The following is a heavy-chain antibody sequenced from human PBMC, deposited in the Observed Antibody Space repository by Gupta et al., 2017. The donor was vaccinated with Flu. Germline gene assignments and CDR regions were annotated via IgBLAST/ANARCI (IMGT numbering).Heavy chain of an antibody. V-gene: IGHV3-15*01. D-gene: IGHD4-17*01. Sequence: EVLLVASGGGLVKPGGSLRLSCAASGFTFSNACLSWVRQAPGKGLELVGRIKSKTDGGTTDYAAPVKGRFTISRDDAKNTLYLQMTSLKTEDTAVYYCTTDPYTVTTFRMRGMDVWGQGTTVPVSS. CDR3: TTDPYTVTTFRMRGMDV. J-gene: IGHJ6*02. CDR2: IKSKTDGGTT. CDR1: GFTFSNAC.